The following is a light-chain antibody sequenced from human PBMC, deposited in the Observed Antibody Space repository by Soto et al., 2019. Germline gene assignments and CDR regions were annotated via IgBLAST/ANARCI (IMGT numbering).Light chain of an antibody. Sequence: DIQMTQSPSTLSASVGDRVTITCRASQSISSWLAWYQQKPGKAPKLLIYKASSLESGVPSRFSGSGSGTEFTLTISSLQPDDFATDYCQQYNSYSRYTFGQGTKLEMK. J-gene: IGKJ2*01. CDR1: QSISSW. CDR2: KAS. CDR3: QQYNSYSRYT. V-gene: IGKV1-5*03.